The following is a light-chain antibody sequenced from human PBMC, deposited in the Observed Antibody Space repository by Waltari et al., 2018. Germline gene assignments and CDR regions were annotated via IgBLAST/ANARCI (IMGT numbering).Light chain of an antibody. J-gene: IGLJ2*01. CDR3: SSYRSSNTVV. CDR2: DVS. V-gene: IGLV2-14*03. Sequence: QSALTQPASVSGSPGQSITISCTGTSSDVGGYTSVSWYQQHPGKAPKLMIYDVSDRPSEVSNRFSGSKSGNTASLTISGLQAEDEADYFCSSYRSSNTVVFGGGTKLTVL. CDR1: SSDVGGYTS.